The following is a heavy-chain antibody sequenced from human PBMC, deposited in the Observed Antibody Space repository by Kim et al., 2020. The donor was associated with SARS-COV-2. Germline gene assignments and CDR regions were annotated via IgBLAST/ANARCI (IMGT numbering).Heavy chain of an antibody. J-gene: IGHJ4*02. CDR3: ARVDCRGGSCYPYYFDY. CDR2: IHQSGRT. V-gene: IGHV4-59*01. Sequence: SETLSLTCSVSGGSISGYYWSWIRQSPGKGLEWIGYIHQSGRTNSKASLKSRLTMSLDASKSQFSLNLGSVTAADTAVYYCARVDCRGGSCYPYYFDYWGRGAVVTV. CDR1: GGSISGYY. D-gene: IGHD2-15*01.